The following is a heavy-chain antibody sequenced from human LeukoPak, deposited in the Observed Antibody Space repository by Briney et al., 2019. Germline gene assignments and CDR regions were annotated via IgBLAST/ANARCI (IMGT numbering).Heavy chain of an antibody. J-gene: IGHJ6*02. CDR3: ARDPYYYGSGSYSPHYGMDV. Sequence: GGSLRLSCATSGFTFSRYWMSWVRQAPGQGLEWVANIKQDGSEKYYVDSVKGRFTISRDNAKNSLYLQMNSLRAEDTAVYYCARDPYYYGSGSYSPHYGMDVWGQGTTVTVSS. D-gene: IGHD3-10*01. CDR1: GFTFSRYW. CDR2: IKQDGSEK. V-gene: IGHV3-7*01.